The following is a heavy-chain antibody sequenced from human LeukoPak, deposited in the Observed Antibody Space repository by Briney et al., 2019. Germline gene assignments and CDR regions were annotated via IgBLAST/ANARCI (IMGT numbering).Heavy chain of an antibody. J-gene: IGHJ1*01. CDR3: ARGIGRKPPH. Sequence: GGSLRLSCAASGFTFSSYGMHWVRQAPGKGLEWVAVISYDGSNEYYADSVKGRFTISRDNSKNTLYLQMSSLRAEDTAVYYCARGIGRKPPHWGQGTLVTVSS. CDR2: ISYDGSNE. CDR1: GFTFSSYG. D-gene: IGHD1-26*01. V-gene: IGHV3-30*03.